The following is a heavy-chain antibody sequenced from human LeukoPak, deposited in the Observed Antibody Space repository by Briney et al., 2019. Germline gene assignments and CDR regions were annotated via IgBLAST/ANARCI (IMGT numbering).Heavy chain of an antibody. J-gene: IGHJ5*02. Sequence: GASVKVSCKASGYTFTSYGISWVRQAPGQGLEWMGWISAYNGNTNYAQKLQGRVTMTTDTSTSTAYMELRSLRSEDTAVYYCARVSMVVTLNWFDPWGQGTLVTVSS. D-gene: IGHD4-23*01. CDR1: GYTFTSYG. V-gene: IGHV1-18*01. CDR2: ISAYNGNT. CDR3: ARVSMVVTLNWFDP.